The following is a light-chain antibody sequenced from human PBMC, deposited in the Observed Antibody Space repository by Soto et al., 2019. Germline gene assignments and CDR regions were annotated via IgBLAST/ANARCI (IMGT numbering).Light chain of an antibody. V-gene: IGLV1-40*01. J-gene: IGLJ2*01. CDR2: GNS. CDR3: QSYDSSLRGVV. CDR1: RSNIGAGYD. Sequence: QSVLTPPPSVSGAPGQRVPISCTGSRSNIGAGYDVHWYQQLPGTAPKLLIYGNSNRPSGVPDRFSGSKSGTSASLASTGLQAEDEADYYCQSYDSSLRGVVFGGGTKVTVL.